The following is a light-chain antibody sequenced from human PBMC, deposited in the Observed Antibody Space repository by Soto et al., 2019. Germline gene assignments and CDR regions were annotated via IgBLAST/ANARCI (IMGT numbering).Light chain of an antibody. CDR3: AAWDGSLSGGV. J-gene: IGLJ3*02. Sequence: QSVLTQPPSASGTPGQRVTISCSGSSSNIGSDAVNWYQQLPGTAPKLLIFGTNKRPSGVPDRFSGSKSGTSASLAISGLQSEDEADYYCAAWDGSLSGGVFGGGTKVTVL. CDR2: GTN. V-gene: IGLV1-44*01. CDR1: SSNIGSDA.